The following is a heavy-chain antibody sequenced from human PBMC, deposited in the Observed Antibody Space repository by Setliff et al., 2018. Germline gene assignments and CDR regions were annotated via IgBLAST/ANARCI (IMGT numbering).Heavy chain of an antibody. CDR3: ARERYFDY. V-gene: IGHV1-18*01. J-gene: IGHJ4*02. Sequence: ASVKVSCKAPGYTFTTHGISWVRQAPGQGLEWMGWISTDDGDTNFAQKFQGRVIMTRNTSISTAYLELNTLRSDDAAVYYCARERYFDYWGPGILVTVSS. CDR2: ISTDDGDT. CDR1: GYTFTTHG.